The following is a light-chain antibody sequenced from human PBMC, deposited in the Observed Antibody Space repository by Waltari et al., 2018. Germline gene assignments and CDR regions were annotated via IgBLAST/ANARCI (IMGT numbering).Light chain of an antibody. Sequence: QSALTQPASVSGSPAQSITISRTGTSSDVCGYNSVSWYQDHPGQAPKVIIYDVSNRPSGVSDRFSGSKSGNTASLTISGLQAEDEADYYCSSQSSNDVVLFGGGTKLTVL. CDR1: SSDVCGYNS. CDR3: SSQSSNDVVL. CDR2: DVS. V-gene: IGLV2-14*03. J-gene: IGLJ2*01.